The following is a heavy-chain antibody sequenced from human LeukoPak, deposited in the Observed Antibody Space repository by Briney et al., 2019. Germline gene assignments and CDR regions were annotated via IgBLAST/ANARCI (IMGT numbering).Heavy chain of an antibody. V-gene: IGHV4-39*07. Sequence: PSETLSLTCTVSGGSISSSSYYWSWIRQPPGKGLEWIGEINHSGSTNYNPSLKSRVTISVDTSKNQFSLKLSSVTAADTAVYYCARRPIPTIFGVVVERVFDYWGQGTLVTVSS. D-gene: IGHD3-3*01. J-gene: IGHJ4*02. CDR2: INHSGST. CDR1: GGSISSSSYY. CDR3: ARRPIPTIFGVVVERVFDY.